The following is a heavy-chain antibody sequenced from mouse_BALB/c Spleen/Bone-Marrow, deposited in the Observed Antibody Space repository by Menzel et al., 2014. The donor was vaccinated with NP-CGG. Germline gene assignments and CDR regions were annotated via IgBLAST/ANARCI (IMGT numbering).Heavy chain of an antibody. CDR3: ARSDGAMDD. V-gene: IGHV5-17*02. Sequence: EVKLVESGGGLVQPGGSRKLSCAASGFTFSSFGMHWVRPAPEKGLEWVAYISTGSSTIYYADTVKGRFTISRDNPKNALFLKMTSLRSEDTDMYYCARSDGAMDDWGQGTTVTVSS. D-gene: IGHD2-3*01. CDR2: ISTGSSTI. J-gene: IGHJ4*01. CDR1: GFTFSSFG.